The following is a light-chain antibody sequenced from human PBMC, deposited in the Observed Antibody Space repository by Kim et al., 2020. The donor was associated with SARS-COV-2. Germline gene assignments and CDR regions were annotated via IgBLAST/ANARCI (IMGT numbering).Light chain of an antibody. J-gene: IGKJ5*01. CDR1: QSLSSGS. CDR2: DTF. V-gene: IGKV3-20*01. CDR3: QHYAGSPPIT. Sequence: EIVLTQSPGTLSLSPGERATLYCRASQSLSSGSIAWYQQKPGQAPRLLIYDTFNTATGIPDRFSGGGSGTDFTLTIRRLEPEDFAVYFCQHYAGSPPITFGQGTRLEIK.